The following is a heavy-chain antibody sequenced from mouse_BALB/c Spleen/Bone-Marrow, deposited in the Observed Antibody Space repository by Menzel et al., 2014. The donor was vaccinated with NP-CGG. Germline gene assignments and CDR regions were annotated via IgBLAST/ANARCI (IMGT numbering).Heavy chain of an antibody. CDR2: INPSNGGT. D-gene: IGHD2-1*01. Sequence: QDQLQQSGAELVKPGASVKLSCKASGYTFTSYYMYWVKQRPGQGLEWIGEINPSNGGTNFNEKFKSKATLTVDKSSSTAYMQLSSLTSEDSAVYYCTRSGGNYNFAYWGQGTLVTVSA. V-gene: IGHV1S81*02. J-gene: IGHJ3*01. CDR1: GYTFTSYY. CDR3: TRSGGNYNFAY.